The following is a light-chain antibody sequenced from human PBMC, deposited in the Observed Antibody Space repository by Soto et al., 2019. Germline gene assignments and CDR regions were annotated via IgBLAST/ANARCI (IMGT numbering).Light chain of an antibody. CDR2: AAS. J-gene: IGKJ3*01. V-gene: IGKV1D-8*01. CDR1: QGIGSY. Sequence: VIWMTQSPSLLSASTGDRVTISCRMSQGIGSYLAWYQQKPGKAPELLIYAASTLQSGVPSRFSGSGSGTDFTLTISCLQSEDFATYYCQQYYSFPFTFGPGTKVDIK. CDR3: QQYYSFPFT.